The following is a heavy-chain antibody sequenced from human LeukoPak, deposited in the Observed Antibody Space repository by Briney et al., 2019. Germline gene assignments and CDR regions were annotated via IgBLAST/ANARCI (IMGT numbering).Heavy chain of an antibody. D-gene: IGHD2-21*02. J-gene: IGHJ4*02. CDR3: LREGNELLSKNFDY. Sequence: ASVKVSCKASGFTFTGYYIHWVRQAPGQGLEWMGYINPHSGGTSSPQKFQGRVTMTTDTSISAAYMELSSLISDDTAMYYCLREGNELLSKNFDYWGQGTLVTVSS. V-gene: IGHV1-2*02. CDR2: INPHSGGT. CDR1: GFTFTGYY.